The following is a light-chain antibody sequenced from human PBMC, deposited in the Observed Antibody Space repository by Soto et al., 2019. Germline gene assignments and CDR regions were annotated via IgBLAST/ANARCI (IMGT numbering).Light chain of an antibody. V-gene: IGLV2-14*01. CDR1: SSDVGAYKY. Sequence: QSALTQPASVSGSPGQSITISCTGSSSDVGAYKYVSWYQQYRGKAPKLMIYEVSNRPSGVSNRFSGSKSGNTASLTISGLQAEDEADYYCSSDTSSSTVVFGGGTKLTVL. J-gene: IGLJ3*02. CDR3: SSDTSSSTVV. CDR2: EVS.